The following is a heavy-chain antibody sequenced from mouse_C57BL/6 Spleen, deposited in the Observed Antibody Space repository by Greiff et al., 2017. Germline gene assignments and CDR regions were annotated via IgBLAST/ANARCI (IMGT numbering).Heavy chain of an antibody. CDR2: ISSGGDYI. V-gene: IGHV5-9-1*02. J-gene: IGHJ4*01. CDR3: TTAPLYYGSSYPAAMDY. CDR1: GFTFSSYA. Sequence: EVKVVESGEGLVKPGGSLKLSCAASGFTFSSYAMSWVRQTPGKRLEWVAYISSGGDYIYYADTVKGRFTISRDNARNTLYLQMSSLKSEYTAMYYCTTAPLYYGSSYPAAMDYWGQGTSVTVSS. D-gene: IGHD1-1*01.